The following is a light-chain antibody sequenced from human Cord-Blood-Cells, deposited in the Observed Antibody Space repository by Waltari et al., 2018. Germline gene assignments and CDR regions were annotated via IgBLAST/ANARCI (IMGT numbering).Light chain of an antibody. CDR3: LLSYSGARV. CDR1: TGAVTSGHY. CDR2: YKR. J-gene: IGLJ3*02. Sequence: QAVVTQEPSLTVSPGGTVTLTCGSSTGAVTSGHYPYWFQQKPGQAPRTLFYYKRNKHTWTPARFSGSLLGGKAALTLSGAQPEDEAEYYCLLSYSGARVFGGGTKLTVL. V-gene: IGLV7-46*01.